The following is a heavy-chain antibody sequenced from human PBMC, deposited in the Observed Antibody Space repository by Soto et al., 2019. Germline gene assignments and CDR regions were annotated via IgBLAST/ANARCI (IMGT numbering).Heavy chain of an antibody. CDR2: IDPSDSYT. D-gene: IGHD6-13*01. CDR3: ARHPPGDSAWYDY. V-gene: IGHV5-10-1*01. J-gene: IGHJ4*02. Sequence: GESLKISCQGSGYSFTSSWISWVRQMPGKGLARMGSIDPSDSYTNYSPSFQGHVAISADKSITAAHLQWSSLKASDTAMYCCARHPPGDSAWYDYWGQGTLVTVSS. CDR1: GYSFTSSW.